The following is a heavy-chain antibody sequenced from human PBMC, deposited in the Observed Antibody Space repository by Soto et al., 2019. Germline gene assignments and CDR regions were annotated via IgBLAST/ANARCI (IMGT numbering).Heavy chain of an antibody. Sequence: SETLSLTCAVYGGSFSGYYWSWIRQPPGKGLEWIGEINHSGSTNYNPSLKSRVTISVDTSKNKFSLKLSSVTAADTAVYYCASGREIRDSSGYYFDYWGQGTLVTVSS. CDR3: ASGREIRDSSGYYFDY. D-gene: IGHD3-22*01. CDR1: GGSFSGYY. V-gene: IGHV4-34*01. J-gene: IGHJ4*02. CDR2: INHSGST.